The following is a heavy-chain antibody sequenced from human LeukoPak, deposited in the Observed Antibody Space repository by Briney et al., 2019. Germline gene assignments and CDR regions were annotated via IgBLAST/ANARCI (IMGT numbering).Heavy chain of an antibody. Sequence: PGGSLRLSCAASGFTFSTYNMNWVRQAPGKGLEWVSSISTSSDYIYYADSVKGRFTISRDNAKNSLFLQMNSLRAEDTAVYYCARTTYCSGGTCYWYFDYWGQGTLSPSPQ. J-gene: IGHJ4*02. CDR3: ARTTYCSGGTCYWYFDY. D-gene: IGHD2-15*01. CDR1: GFTFSTYN. CDR2: ISTSSDYI. V-gene: IGHV3-21*01.